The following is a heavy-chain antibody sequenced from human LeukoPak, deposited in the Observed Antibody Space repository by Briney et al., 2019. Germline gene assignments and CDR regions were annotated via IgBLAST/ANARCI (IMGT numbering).Heavy chain of an antibody. J-gene: IGHJ6*03. CDR3: ARVPRGSTVGTLPYFYYYMDV. CDR1: GGSISSSSYY. Sequence: SETLSLTCTVSGGSISSSSYYWGWIRQPPGKGLEWIGSIYYSGSTYYNPSLKSRVTISVDTSKNQFSLKLSFVTAADTAVYYCARVPRGSTVGTLPYFYYYMDVWGKGTTVIVSS. D-gene: IGHD1-26*01. V-gene: IGHV4-39*01. CDR2: IYYSGST.